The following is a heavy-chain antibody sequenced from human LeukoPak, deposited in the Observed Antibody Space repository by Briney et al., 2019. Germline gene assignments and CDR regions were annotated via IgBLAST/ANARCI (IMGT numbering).Heavy chain of an antibody. CDR3: ASSSGIVVVPFDY. Sequence: SETLSLTCTVSGGSISSYYWSWIRQPPGKGLEWIGYIYYSGSTNYNPPLKSRVTISVDTSKNQFSLKLSSVTAADTAVYYCASSSGIVVVPFDYWGQGTLVTVSS. D-gene: IGHD3-22*01. J-gene: IGHJ4*02. CDR2: IYYSGST. CDR1: GGSISSYY. V-gene: IGHV4-59*01.